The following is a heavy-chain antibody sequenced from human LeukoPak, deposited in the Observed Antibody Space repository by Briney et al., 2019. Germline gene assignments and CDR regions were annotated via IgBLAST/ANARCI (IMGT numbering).Heavy chain of an antibody. J-gene: IGHJ3*02. CDR2: ISAYNGNT. D-gene: IGHD6-19*01. V-gene: IGHV1-18*01. CDR1: GYTFTSYG. Sequence: GASVKVSCKASGYTFTSYGISWARQAPGQGLEWMGWISAYNGNTNYAQKLQGRVTMTTDTSTSTAYMELRSLRSDDTAVYYCARAQRTAVAGWDAFDIWGQGTMVTVSS. CDR3: ARAQRTAVAGWDAFDI.